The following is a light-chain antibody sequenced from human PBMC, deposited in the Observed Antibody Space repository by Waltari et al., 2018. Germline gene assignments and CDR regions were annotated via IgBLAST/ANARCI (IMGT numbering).Light chain of an antibody. CDR3: CSYAGSIFIWV. Sequence: QSALTQPRSVSGSPGLSVTISCTGTSGAVGGSNYVSWYQHHPGKAPKLLIYDVTKRPSGVPDRFSGSKSGNTASLTISGLQADDEADYYCCSYAGSIFIWVFGGGTKLTVL. J-gene: IGLJ3*02. V-gene: IGLV2-11*01. CDR1: SGAVGGSNY. CDR2: DVT.